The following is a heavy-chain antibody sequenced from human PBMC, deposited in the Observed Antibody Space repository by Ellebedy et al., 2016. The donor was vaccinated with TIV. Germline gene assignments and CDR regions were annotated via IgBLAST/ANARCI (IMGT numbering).Heavy chain of an antibody. Sequence: MPSETLSLTCTVSGGSISSYYWSWIRQHPGKALEWIGYIYSGGSPDYNPSLKSRVTISVDTSKNQFSLKLSSLTAADTAVYYCARDCFYDGYAFDIWGQGTMVTVSS. J-gene: IGHJ3*02. D-gene: IGHD2/OR15-2a*01. CDR1: GGSISSYY. CDR3: ARDCFYDGYAFDI. V-gene: IGHV4-59*06. CDR2: IYSGGSP.